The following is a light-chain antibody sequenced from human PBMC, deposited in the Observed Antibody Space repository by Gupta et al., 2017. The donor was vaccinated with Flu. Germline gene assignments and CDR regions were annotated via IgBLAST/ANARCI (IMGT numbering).Light chain of an antibody. V-gene: IGKV3-15*01. CDR1: QSVSSD. CDR2: RTS. J-gene: IGKJ2*03. CDR3: HQDNSWKS. Sequence: IVMTPSPATLSVSPGETATLTCRASQSVSSDLDWYQQTPGQAPRLLIHRTSTSAIGVTARFSGSGSGTDFTLTSSSLQYEDSAVYYWHQDNSWKSFGQGTKMEIK.